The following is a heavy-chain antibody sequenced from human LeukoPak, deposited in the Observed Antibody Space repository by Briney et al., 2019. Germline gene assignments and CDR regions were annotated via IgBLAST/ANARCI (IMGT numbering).Heavy chain of an antibody. CDR2: ISGSGGST. D-gene: IGHD3-10*01. J-gene: IGHJ4*02. V-gene: IGHV3-23*01. CDR3: ARAKGYTSSYSFDY. CDR1: GFTFSSYA. Sequence: GGSLRLSCAASGFTFSSYAMSWVRQAPGRGLEWVSAISGSGGSTYYADSVKGRFTISRDNAKASVYLQMNRLRAEDMAVYYCARAKGYTSSYSFDYWGQGILVTVSS.